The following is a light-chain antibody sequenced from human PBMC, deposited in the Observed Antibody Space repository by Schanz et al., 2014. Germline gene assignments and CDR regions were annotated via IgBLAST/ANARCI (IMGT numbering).Light chain of an antibody. CDR2: DVS. V-gene: IGLV2-11*01. Sequence: QSALTQPRSVSGSPGQSVTISCTGTSSDVGGYNYVSWYQQYPGKAPKVMIYDVSKRPSGVPDRFSGSKSGNTASLTISGLQAEDEADYYCSSYTDSSIVIFGGGTKLTVL. J-gene: IGLJ2*01. CDR3: SSYTDSSIVI. CDR1: SSDVGGYNY.